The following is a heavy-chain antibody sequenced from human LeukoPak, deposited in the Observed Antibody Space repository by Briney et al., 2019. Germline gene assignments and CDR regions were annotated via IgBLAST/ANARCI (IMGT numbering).Heavy chain of an antibody. CDR3: ARIRAYYYYYMDV. V-gene: IGHV4-4*07. CDR2: IYTSGST. J-gene: IGHJ6*03. CDR1: GGSISSYY. D-gene: IGHD3-16*01. Sequence: SETLSLTCTVSGGSISSYYWSWIRQPAGKGREWIGRIYTSGSTNYNPSLKSRVTMSLDTSKNQFSLKLSSVTAADKAVYYCARIRAYYYYYMDVWGKGPTVTVSS.